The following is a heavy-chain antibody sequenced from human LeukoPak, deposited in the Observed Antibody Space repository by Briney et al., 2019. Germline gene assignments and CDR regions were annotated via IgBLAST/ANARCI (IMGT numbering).Heavy chain of an antibody. CDR3: AKDLGGAMIVVV. D-gene: IGHD3-22*01. Sequence: AGGSLRLSCAASGFTFSSHGMSWVRQTPGKGLEWVSTISSSGGNTYYADSVKGRFTISGDNSKNTLYLQMNSLRAEDTAIYYCAKDLGGAMIVVVGGQGTLVTVSS. V-gene: IGHV3-23*01. CDR1: GFTFSSHG. J-gene: IGHJ4*02. CDR2: ISSSGGNT.